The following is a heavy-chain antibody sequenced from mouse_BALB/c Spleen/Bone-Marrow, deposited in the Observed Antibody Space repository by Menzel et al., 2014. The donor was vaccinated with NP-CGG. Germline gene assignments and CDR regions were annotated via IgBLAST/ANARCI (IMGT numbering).Heavy chain of an antibody. J-gene: IGHJ2*01. Sequence: EVQLVESGPELVKPGASVKVSCKASGYAFTNYNMYWVKQSHGKSLEWIGYNDPYSGGTNYNQKFKGKATLTVDKSSSTAYMHLNSLTSEDSAVYYCARLGTTAEPDYWGQGTTLTVSS. D-gene: IGHD1-2*01. CDR2: NDPYSGGT. CDR1: GYAFTNYN. V-gene: IGHV1S135*01. CDR3: ARLGTTAEPDY.